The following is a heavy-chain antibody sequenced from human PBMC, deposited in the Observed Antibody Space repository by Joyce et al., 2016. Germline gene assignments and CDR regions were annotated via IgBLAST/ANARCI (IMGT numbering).Heavy chain of an antibody. CDR2: INSTTTTT. CDR1: GYTFTNYY. D-gene: IGHD1-26*01. CDR3: ARSSEGGRFFDY. V-gene: IGHV1-46*01. Sequence: VRLVQSGAEMKKPGASVKLSCKTSGYTFTNYYLHWVRQDPGQGLEWMGIINSTTTTTTYEQNFQGRVTITTETSTTTVYMELSSLRSEDTAIFYCARSSEGGRFFDYWGQGTLVSVSS. J-gene: IGHJ4*02.